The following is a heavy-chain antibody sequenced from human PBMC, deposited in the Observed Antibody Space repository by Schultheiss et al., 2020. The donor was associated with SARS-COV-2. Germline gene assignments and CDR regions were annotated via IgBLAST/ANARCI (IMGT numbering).Heavy chain of an antibody. CDR3: ARALVPRYFDL. CDR1: GFTFSSYA. Sequence: GGSLRLSCAASGFTFSSYAMSWVRQAPGKGLEWVSAISGSGGSTYYADSVKGRFTISRDNSKNTLYLQMNSLRAEDTTVYYCARALVPRYFDLWGRGTLVTVSS. D-gene: IGHD6-13*01. J-gene: IGHJ2*01. V-gene: IGHV3-23*01. CDR2: ISGSGGST.